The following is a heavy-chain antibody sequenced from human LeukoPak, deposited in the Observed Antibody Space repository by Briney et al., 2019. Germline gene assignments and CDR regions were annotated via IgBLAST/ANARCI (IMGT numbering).Heavy chain of an antibody. Sequence: SETLSLTCTVSGGSISSYYWSWIRQPPGKGLEWIGYIYYSGSTNYNPSLQSRVTISVDTSKNQFSLKLSSVTAADTAVYYCARSSSGWYRYWGQGTLVAVSS. CDR2: IYYSGST. V-gene: IGHV4-59*01. D-gene: IGHD6-19*01. J-gene: IGHJ4*02. CDR3: ARSSSGWYRY. CDR1: GGSISSYY.